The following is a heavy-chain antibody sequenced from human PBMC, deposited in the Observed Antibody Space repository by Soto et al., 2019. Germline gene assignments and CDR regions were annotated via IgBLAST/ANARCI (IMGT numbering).Heavy chain of an antibody. D-gene: IGHD3-22*01. CDR3: ARALSSGYFQGGVDV. CDR2: INPYYGTT. Sequence: ASVKVSCKASGYTFTTYYMHWVRQAPEQGLEWMGIINPYYGTTTYAQKFQGRVTMTRDTSASTVHMELSSLRSEDTAVYYCARALSSGYFQGGVDVWGQGTTVTVSS. J-gene: IGHJ6*02. CDR1: GYTFTTYY. V-gene: IGHV1-46*01.